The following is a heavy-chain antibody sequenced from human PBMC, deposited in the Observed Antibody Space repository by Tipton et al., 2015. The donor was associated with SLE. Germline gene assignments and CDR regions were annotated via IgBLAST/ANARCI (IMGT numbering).Heavy chain of an antibody. CDR1: GYTFTSYG. CDR3: AREDPREWLRFLDY. V-gene: IGHV1-2*02. Sequence: QVQLVQSGAEVKKPGASVKVSCKASGYTFTSYGISWVRQAPGQGLEWMGWINPKSGGTNYAQKFQGRVTMTRDTSISTAYMELTRLRSDDTAVYYCAREDPREWLRFLDYWGQGTLVTVSS. CDR2: INPKSGGT. D-gene: IGHD5-12*01. J-gene: IGHJ4*02.